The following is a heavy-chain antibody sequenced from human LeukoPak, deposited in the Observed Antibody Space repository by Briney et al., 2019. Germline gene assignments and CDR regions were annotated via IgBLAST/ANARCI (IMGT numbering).Heavy chain of an antibody. CDR2: ISSSSSSTI. Sequence: GGSLRLSCAASGFTFSSYSMNWVRQAPGKGLEWVSYISSSSSSTIYYADSVKGRFTISRDNAKNSLYLQMNSLRAEDTAVYYCARVGGGSVDYWGQGTLVTVSS. CDR1: GFTFSSYS. D-gene: IGHD1-26*01. CDR3: ARVGGGSVDY. V-gene: IGHV3-48*01. J-gene: IGHJ4*02.